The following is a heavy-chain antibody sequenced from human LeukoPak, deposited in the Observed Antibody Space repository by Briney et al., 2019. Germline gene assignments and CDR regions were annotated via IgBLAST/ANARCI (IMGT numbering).Heavy chain of an antibody. CDR3: AXYXXXXPXGSPYYFDY. J-gene: IGHJ4*02. Sequence: PSETLSLTCTVSGGSISIYYGSWIRQPPGKGLEWIGYXXYSGSTNXNXSXXXRVTISVDTSKNQFSLKLSSVTAADTAVYYCAXYXXXXPXGSPYYFDYWGQGTLVTVSS. CDR2: XXYSGST. V-gene: IGHV4-59*01. CDR1: GGSISIYY. D-gene: IGHD2-15*01.